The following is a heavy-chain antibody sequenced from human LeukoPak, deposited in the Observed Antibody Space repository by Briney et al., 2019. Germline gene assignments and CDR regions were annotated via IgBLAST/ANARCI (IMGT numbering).Heavy chain of an antibody. CDR2: IRSKAYGGTT. D-gene: IGHD3-22*01. V-gene: IGHV3-49*03. Sequence: GSLRLSCTASGFTFGDYAMSWFRQAPGKGLEWVGFIRSKAYGGTTEYAASVKGRFTISRDDSKSIAYLQMNSLKTEDTAVYFCTREEYDSSGYYLDYWGQGTLVTVSS. CDR3: TREEYDSSGYYLDY. CDR1: GFTFGDYA. J-gene: IGHJ4*02.